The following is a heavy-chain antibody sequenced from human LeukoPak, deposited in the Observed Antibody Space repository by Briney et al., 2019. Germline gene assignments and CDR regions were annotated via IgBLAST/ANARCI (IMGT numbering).Heavy chain of an antibody. CDR3: ARHGRDGYNDRENWFDP. D-gene: IGHD5-24*01. Sequence: SETLSLTCSVSGASISTNDYYWSWIRQPPGKGLEWIGYIYYSGSTYYNPSLKSRITMSLDTSKNQFSLKLSSVTAADTAVYYCARHGRDGYNDRENWFDPWGQGTLVTVSS. J-gene: IGHJ5*02. CDR1: GASISTNDYY. CDR2: IYYSGST. V-gene: IGHV4-30-4*08.